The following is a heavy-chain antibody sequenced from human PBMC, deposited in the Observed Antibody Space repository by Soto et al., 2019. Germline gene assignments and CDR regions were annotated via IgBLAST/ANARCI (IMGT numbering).Heavy chain of an antibody. Sequence: GASVKVSCKASGVTFSSYAISWVRQAPGQGLEWMGGIIPIFGTANYAQKFQGRVTITADESTSTAYMELSSLRSEDTAVYYCAGIVATISYYYYGMDVWGQGTTVTVSS. V-gene: IGHV1-69*13. CDR2: IIPIFGTA. D-gene: IGHD5-12*01. CDR3: AGIVATISYYYYGMDV. J-gene: IGHJ6*02. CDR1: GVTFSSYA.